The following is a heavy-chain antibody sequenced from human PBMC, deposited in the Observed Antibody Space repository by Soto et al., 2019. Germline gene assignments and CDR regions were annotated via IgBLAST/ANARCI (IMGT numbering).Heavy chain of an antibody. J-gene: IGHJ4*02. D-gene: IGHD5-12*01. CDR2: IIPIFGTA. Sequence: ASVKVSCKASGGTFSSYAISWVRQAPGQGLEWMGGIIPIFGTANYAQKFQGRVTITADESTSTAYMELSSLRSEDTAVYYCARGLGVGIVATASDYWGQGTLVTVSS. CDR1: GGTFSSYA. CDR3: ARGLGVGIVATASDY. V-gene: IGHV1-69*13.